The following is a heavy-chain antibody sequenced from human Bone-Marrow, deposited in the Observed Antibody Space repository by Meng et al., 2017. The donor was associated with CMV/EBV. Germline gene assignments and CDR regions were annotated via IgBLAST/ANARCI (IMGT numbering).Heavy chain of an antibody. CDR2: IIPILGIA. Sequence: SVKVSCKASGGTFSSYAISWVRQAPGQGLEWMGGIIPILGIANYAQKFQGRVTITADKSTSTDYMELSSLRSEDTAVYYCASSLGSSGWLYYYYGMDVWGQGTTAAFSS. CDR1: GGTFSSYA. V-gene: IGHV1-69*10. J-gene: IGHJ6*02. CDR3: ASSLGSSGWLYYYYGMDV. D-gene: IGHD6-19*01.